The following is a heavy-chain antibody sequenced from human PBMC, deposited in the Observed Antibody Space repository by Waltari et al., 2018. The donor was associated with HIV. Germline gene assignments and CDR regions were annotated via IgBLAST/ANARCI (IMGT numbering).Heavy chain of an antibody. Sequence: EVQLVESGGGLVQPGGSLRRSGAASGLPFRCYGMTWVRQAPGKGLEWVANIKQDGSEKYYVDSVKGRFTISRDNAKNSLYLQMNSLRAEDTAVYYCASRSGWYYFDYWGQGTLVTVSS. D-gene: IGHD6-19*01. CDR3: ASRSGWYYFDY. V-gene: IGHV3-7*01. CDR1: GLPFRCYG. J-gene: IGHJ4*02. CDR2: IKQDGSEK.